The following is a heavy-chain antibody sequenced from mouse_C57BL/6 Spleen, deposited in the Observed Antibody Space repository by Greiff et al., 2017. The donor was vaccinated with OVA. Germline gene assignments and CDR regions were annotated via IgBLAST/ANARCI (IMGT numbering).Heavy chain of an antibody. J-gene: IGHJ2*01. Sequence: QVQLQQPGAELVKPGASVKLSCKASGYTFTSYWMHWVKQRPGQGLEWIGMIHPNSGSTNYNEKFKSKATLTVDKSSSTAYMQLSSLTSEYSAVYYCARFGSRYFAYWGKGTTLTVSS. CDR2: IHPNSGST. D-gene: IGHD1-1*01. CDR3: ARFGSRYFAY. V-gene: IGHV1-64*01. CDR1: GYTFTSYW.